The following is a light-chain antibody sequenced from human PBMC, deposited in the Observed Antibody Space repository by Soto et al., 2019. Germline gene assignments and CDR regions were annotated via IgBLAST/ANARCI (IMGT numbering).Light chain of an antibody. CDR2: IND. CDR1: SSNIRSDT. CDR3: AAWDDSLNGVV. J-gene: IGLJ2*01. Sequence: QSVLTQPPSASGTPGQRVTISCSGSSSNIRSDTVHWYQQLPGTAPKLLIYINDQRPSGVPDRFSASKSGTSASLAISGLQSEDEADYYCAAWDDSLNGVVFGGGTKLTVL. V-gene: IGLV1-44*01.